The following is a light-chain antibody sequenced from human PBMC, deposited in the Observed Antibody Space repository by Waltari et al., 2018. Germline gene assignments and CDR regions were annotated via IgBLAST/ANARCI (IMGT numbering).Light chain of an antibody. V-gene: IGLV2-23*02. CDR3: CSYAGNYIWV. CDR1: SSDIGRYDL. Sequence: QSALTQPAAVSGSPGQSVTISCTGASSDIGRYDLVSWYQQHPGNAPKLVISDVTKRPSGVSDRFSDSKSGDTASLTISGLQFEDEADYYCCSYAGNYIWVFGGGTRLTVL. CDR2: DVT. J-gene: IGLJ3*02.